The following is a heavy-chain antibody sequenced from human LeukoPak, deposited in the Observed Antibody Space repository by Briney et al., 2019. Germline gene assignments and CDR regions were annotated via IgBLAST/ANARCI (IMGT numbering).Heavy chain of an antibody. D-gene: IGHD6-19*01. Sequence: SVKVSCKASGGTFSSYAISWVRQSPGQGLEWRGRGIPIFGTANYAQKFQGRVTITTDESTSTAYMELSSLRSEDTAVYYCATADSSGWEGYFDYWGQGTLVTVSS. CDR2: GIPIFGTA. J-gene: IGHJ4*02. CDR3: ATADSSGWEGYFDY. CDR1: GGTFSSYA. V-gene: IGHV1-69*05.